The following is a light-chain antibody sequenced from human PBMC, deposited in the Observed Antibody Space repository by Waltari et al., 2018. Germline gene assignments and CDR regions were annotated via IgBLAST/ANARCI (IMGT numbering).Light chain of an antibody. Sequence: NFMLTQPHSVSESPGKTVTISCTGSSGSIATNYVQWFQQRPGSAPTIVIYEDNLRPSGVPVRFSGPIDSASNSASLTISGLKTEDEADYYCQSYDGNNVVFGGGTKLTVL. V-gene: IGLV6-57*02. CDR3: QSYDGNNVV. CDR1: SGSIATNY. CDR2: EDN. J-gene: IGLJ3*02.